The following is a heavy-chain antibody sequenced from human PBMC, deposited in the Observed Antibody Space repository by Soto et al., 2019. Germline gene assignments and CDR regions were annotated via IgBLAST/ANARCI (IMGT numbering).Heavy chain of an antibody. D-gene: IGHD4-17*01. V-gene: IGHV4-30-2*03. Sequence: SETLSLTCAVSGGSISSGGYSWSWIRQPPGKGLEWIGNMNHSGSTYYNPSLKSRVTISIDTSKNQFSLKVSSVTAADTAVYYCASLYGDYVPYWGQGILVTVSS. J-gene: IGHJ4*02. CDR2: MNHSGST. CDR1: GGSISSGGYS. CDR3: ASLYGDYVPY.